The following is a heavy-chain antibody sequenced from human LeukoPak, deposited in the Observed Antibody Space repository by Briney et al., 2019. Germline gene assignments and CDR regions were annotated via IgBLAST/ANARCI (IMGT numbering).Heavy chain of an antibody. CDR2: IYYSGST. J-gene: IGHJ6*02. D-gene: IGHD3-3*01. CDR3: ARAPPYDFWSGYKNYYYGMDV. V-gene: IGHV4-59*13. CDR1: GGSISSYY. Sequence: PSETLSLTCTVSGGSISSYYWSWIRQPPGKGLEWIGYIYYSGSTNYNPSLKSRVTISVDTSKNQFSLKLSSVTAADTAVYYCARAPPYDFWSGYKNYYYGMDVWGQGTTVTVSS.